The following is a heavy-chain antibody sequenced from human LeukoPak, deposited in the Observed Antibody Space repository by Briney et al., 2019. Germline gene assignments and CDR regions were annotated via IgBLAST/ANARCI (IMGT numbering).Heavy chain of an antibody. D-gene: IGHD6-6*01. J-gene: IGHJ5*02. CDR2: ISGSGGST. Sequence: GGSLRLSCAASGFTFSSYAMSWARQAPGKGLEWVSAISGSGGSTYYADSVKGRFTISRDNSKNTLYLQMNSLRAEDTAVYYCATYSSSSNHNWFDPWGQGTLVTVSS. CDR1: GFTFSSYA. CDR3: ATYSSSSNHNWFDP. V-gene: IGHV3-23*01.